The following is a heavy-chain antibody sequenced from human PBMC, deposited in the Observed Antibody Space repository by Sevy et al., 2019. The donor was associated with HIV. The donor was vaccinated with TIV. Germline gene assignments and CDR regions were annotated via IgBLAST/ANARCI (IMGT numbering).Heavy chain of an antibody. Sequence: GGSLRLSCAASGFTFNDYAMHWVRQAPGRGLEWVSGINWNSGRIDYAHSVRGRFTISRDNAKNSLYLQMNSLRAEDTAFYFCAKGRYSGDFLYFDYWGQGTLVTVSS. CDR3: AKGRYSGDFLYFDY. CDR1: GFTFNDYA. J-gene: IGHJ4*02. V-gene: IGHV3-9*01. D-gene: IGHD1-26*01. CDR2: INWNSGRI.